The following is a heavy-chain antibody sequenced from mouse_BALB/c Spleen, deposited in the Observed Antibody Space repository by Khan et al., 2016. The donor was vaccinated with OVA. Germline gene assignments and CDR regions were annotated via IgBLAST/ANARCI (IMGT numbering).Heavy chain of an antibody. V-gene: IGHV2-3*01. Sequence: VQLLETGPGLVAPSQSLSITCTVSGFSLSSNGVSWVRQPPGKGLEWLGVIWGDGSTNYHSTLKSRLIISKDNSKSQVFLKLNSLQTDDTATYYYAKFTPDYYSMDYWGQGTSVTVSS. D-gene: IGHD1-1*01. CDR1: GFSLSSNG. CDR2: IWGDGST. J-gene: IGHJ4*01. CDR3: AKFTPDYYSMDY.